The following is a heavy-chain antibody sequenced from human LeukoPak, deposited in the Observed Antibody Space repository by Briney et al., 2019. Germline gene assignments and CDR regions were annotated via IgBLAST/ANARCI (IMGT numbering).Heavy chain of an antibody. V-gene: IGHV3-23*01. J-gene: IGHJ4*02. Sequence: GGSLRLSCAASGFTFSNYPMSWVRQAPGKGLEWVSAISGGGASTYYTDSVKGRFTISRDNSKNTLYLQMNSLRAEDTAVYYCARDARWLLSGDYWGQGTLVTVSS. CDR3: ARDARWLLSGDY. D-gene: IGHD5-24*01. CDR1: GFTFSNYP. CDR2: ISGGGAST.